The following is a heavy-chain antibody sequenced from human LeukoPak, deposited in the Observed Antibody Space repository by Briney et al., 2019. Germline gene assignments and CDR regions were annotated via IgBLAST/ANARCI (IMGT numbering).Heavy chain of an antibody. V-gene: IGHV1-18*01. Sequence: ASVKVSCKASGYTFTSYDINWVRQATGQGLEWMGWISPYNGNTNYAQKLQGRVTMTTDTFTSTAYMELRSLRSDDTAVYYCARTYGSGSYYYYFDYWGQGTLVTVSS. CDR3: ARTYGSGSYYYYFDY. CDR1: GYTFTSYD. D-gene: IGHD3-10*01. CDR2: ISPYNGNT. J-gene: IGHJ4*02.